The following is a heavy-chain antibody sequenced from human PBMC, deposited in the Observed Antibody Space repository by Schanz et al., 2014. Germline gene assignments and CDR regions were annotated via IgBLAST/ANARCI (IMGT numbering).Heavy chain of an antibody. D-gene: IGHD3-3*01. Sequence: QVQVIQSGPEVKKPGASVKVSCKASGYTFTNHYLHWVRQAPGQGLEWMGRISPSSGGTNYAQNFQGRVTMTKDTSINTVYMELSRLRSDDSAVYYCASDFWSGYSHYYYGLDVWGQGTTVTVSS. V-gene: IGHV1-2*06. CDR2: ISPSSGGT. CDR3: ASDFWSGYSHYYYGLDV. CDR1: GYTFTNHY. J-gene: IGHJ6*02.